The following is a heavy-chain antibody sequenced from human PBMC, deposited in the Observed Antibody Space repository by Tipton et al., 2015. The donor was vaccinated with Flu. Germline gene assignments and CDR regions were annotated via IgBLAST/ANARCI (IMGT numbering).Heavy chain of an antibody. CDR2: VNPSGGGT. J-gene: IGHJ6*02. V-gene: IGHV1-46*02. CDR3: AKDTSTSGYYFGMDV. CDR1: GYSFNNYF. D-gene: IGHD2-2*01. Sequence: QLVQSGAEVQRTGASVKISCKSSGYSFNNYFIHWVRRAPGQGLEWMGVVNPSGGGTTYAQRFQGRVTMTTDTSTSTAYMELRNVMSEDTAIYYCAKDTSTSGYYFGMDVWGQGTTVTVSS.